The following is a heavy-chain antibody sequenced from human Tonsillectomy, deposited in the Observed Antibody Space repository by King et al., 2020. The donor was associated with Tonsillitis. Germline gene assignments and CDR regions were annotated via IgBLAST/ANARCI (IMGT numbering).Heavy chain of an antibody. Sequence: VQLVESGGGLVKPGGSLRLSCAASGVTFSAYYVSWFRHAPGKGLECVSYFDTRSSYTNYADSVKGRFTISRDNPKNSLYLQMNNMRAEDTAIYYCASGLIRGNAFDSWGQGTLVTVSS. CDR2: FDTRSSYT. V-gene: IGHV3-11*05. CDR1: GVTFSAYY. J-gene: IGHJ3*02. D-gene: IGHD3-16*01. CDR3: ASGLIRGNAFDS.